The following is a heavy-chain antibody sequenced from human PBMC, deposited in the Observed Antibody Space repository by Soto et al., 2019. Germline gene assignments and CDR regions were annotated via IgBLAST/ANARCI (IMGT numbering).Heavy chain of an antibody. D-gene: IGHD3-9*01. V-gene: IGHV3-48*01. CDR1: GFTFSSYS. CDR2: ISSSSSTI. CDR3: ARYYDILTGYPGNYYYYYMDV. J-gene: IGHJ6*03. Sequence: GGSLRLSCAASGFTFSSYSMNWVRQAPGKGLEWVSYISSSSSTIYYADSVKGRFTISRDNAKNSLYLQMNRLRAEDTAVYYCARYYDILTGYPGNYYYYYMDVWGKGTTVTVSS.